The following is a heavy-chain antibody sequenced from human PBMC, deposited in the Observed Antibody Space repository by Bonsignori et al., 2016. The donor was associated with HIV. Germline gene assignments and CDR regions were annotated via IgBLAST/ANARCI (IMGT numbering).Heavy chain of an antibody. Sequence: VRQAPGKGLEWVAVIWYDGSNKYYADSVKGRFTISRDNSKNTLYLQMNSLRAEDTAVYYCAKGVYDFWSGIPPNAFDIWGQGTMVTVSS. D-gene: IGHD3-3*01. CDR3: AKGVYDFWSGIPPNAFDI. CDR2: IWYDGSNK. V-gene: IGHV3-33*06. J-gene: IGHJ3*02.